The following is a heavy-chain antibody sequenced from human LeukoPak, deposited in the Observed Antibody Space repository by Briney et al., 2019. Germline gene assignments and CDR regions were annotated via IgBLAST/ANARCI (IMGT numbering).Heavy chain of an antibody. D-gene: IGHD3-10*01. CDR1: GFTFSSYA. CDR3: ARAGITMVRGPMDV. J-gene: IGHJ6*04. Sequence: GGSLRLSCAASGFTFSSYAINWVRQAPGKGLEWVSVISGDGGITYYADSVKGRFTISRDNAKNTLYLQMNSLRAEDTAVYYCARAGITMVRGPMDVWGKGTTVTISS. CDR2: ISGDGGIT. V-gene: IGHV3-23*01.